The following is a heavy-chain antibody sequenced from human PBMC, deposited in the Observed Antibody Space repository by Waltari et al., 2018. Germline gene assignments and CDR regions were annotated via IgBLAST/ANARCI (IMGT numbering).Heavy chain of an antibody. Sequence: QVQLVQSGAEVKKPGASVKGSCKASGDTFTSYYMHWVRQAPGQGLEWMGIIHPSGGSTSYAQKFQGRVTMTRDTSTSTVYMELSSLRSEDTAVYYCAREAATGAFDIWGQGTMVTVSS. CDR3: AREAATGAFDI. D-gene: IGHD1-26*01. J-gene: IGHJ3*02. CDR1: GDTFTSYY. CDR2: IHPSGGST. V-gene: IGHV1-46*01.